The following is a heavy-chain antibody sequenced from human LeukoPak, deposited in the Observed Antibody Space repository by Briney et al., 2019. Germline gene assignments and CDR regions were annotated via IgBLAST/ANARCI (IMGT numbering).Heavy chain of an antibody. CDR2: IYYGGST. D-gene: IGHD2-15*01. J-gene: IGHJ5*02. Sequence: SETLSLTCAVSGASISSASDYWGWIRQPPGKGLEWLGSIYYGGSTYDNPSLRSRVSISVDTSKNQFSLKLTSVTAADTAVYYCARIGGGSWRNPGYWFDPWGQGNLVTVSS. CDR3: ARIGGGSWRNPGYWFDP. V-gene: IGHV4-39*01. CDR1: GASISSASDY.